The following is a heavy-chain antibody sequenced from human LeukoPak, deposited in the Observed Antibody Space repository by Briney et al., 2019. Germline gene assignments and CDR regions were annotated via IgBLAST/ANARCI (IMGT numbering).Heavy chain of an antibody. J-gene: IGHJ4*02. V-gene: IGHV1-46*01. CDR2: NPSSGST. CDR1: GYTFTSYY. Sequence: ASVKVSCKASGYTFTSYYLHWVRQTPGQGLEWMGINPSSGSTSYAQKFQGRVTMSSDTSTSTVYMELSSLRSEDTAVYYCARTSEGFDSWGQGTLVTVSS. CDR3: ARTSEGFDS.